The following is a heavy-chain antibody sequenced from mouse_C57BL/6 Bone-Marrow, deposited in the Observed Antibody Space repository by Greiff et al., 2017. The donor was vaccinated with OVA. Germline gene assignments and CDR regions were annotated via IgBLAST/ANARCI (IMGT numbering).Heavy chain of an antibody. J-gene: IGHJ3*01. D-gene: IGHD2-1*01. Sequence: QVTLKESGPGILQSSQTLSLTCSFSGFSLSTSGMGVSWIRQPSGKGLEWLAHIYWDDDKRYNPSLKRRLTISKDTSRNQVFLKVTSVDTADTATYYCARRALYCWVFAYWGQGTLVTVSA. CDR3: ARRALYCWVFAY. V-gene: IGHV8-12*01. CDR2: IYWDDDK. CDR1: GFSLSTSGMG.